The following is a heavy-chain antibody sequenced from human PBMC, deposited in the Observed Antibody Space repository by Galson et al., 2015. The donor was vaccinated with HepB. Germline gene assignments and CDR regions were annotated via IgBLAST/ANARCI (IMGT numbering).Heavy chain of an antibody. CDR1: GFTFRSSW. CDR3: ARVAVDRGFGGVIVVGGVDY. CDR2: INQDGSKK. Sequence: SLRLSCAASGFTFRSSWMSWVRQAPGKGLEWVANINQDGSKKYYVDSVKGRFTISRDNAKNLLYLQLNSQRAEDTAVYYCARVAVDRGFGGVIVVGGVDYWGQGTLVTVSS. V-gene: IGHV3-7*01. D-gene: IGHD3-16*02. J-gene: IGHJ4*02.